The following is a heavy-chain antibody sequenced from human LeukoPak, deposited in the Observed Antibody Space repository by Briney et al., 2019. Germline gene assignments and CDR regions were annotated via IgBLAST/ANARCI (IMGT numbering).Heavy chain of an antibody. CDR3: AAYCSSTSCPFDI. D-gene: IGHD2-2*01. Sequence: PSETLSLTCTVSGGSISSYYWSWIRQPPGKGLEWIGYIYYSGSTYYNPSLKSRVTISVDTSKNQFSLKLSSVTAADTAVYYCAAYCSSTSCPFDIWGQGTMVTVSS. V-gene: IGHV4-59*08. J-gene: IGHJ3*02. CDR2: IYYSGST. CDR1: GGSISSYY.